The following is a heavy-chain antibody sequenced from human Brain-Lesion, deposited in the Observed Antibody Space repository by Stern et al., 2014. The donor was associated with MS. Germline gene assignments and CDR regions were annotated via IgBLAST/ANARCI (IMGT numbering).Heavy chain of an antibody. D-gene: IGHD5-18*01. J-gene: IGHJ4*02. Sequence: MQLVESGPGLLNPSKPLPLPSSSPGGSLTSGVSSWNWSRQPPGRGLEGIGGIYASGSTNYSPSLKSRVFISGDTSKNQFSLKLSSVTAADAAMYYCVRETGGYAYGDTDFFDFWGQGTLVTVSS. CDR1: GGSLTSGVSS. CDR2: IYASGST. CDR3: VRETGGYAYGDTDFFDF. V-gene: IGHV4-61*02.